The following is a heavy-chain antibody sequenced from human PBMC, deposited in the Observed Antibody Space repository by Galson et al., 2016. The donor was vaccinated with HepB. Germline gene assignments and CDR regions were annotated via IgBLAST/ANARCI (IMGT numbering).Heavy chain of an antibody. J-gene: IGHJ6*02. D-gene: IGHD3-10*01. Sequence: SLRLSCAASGFTFRTYGMHWVRQAPGKGLEWVAVIWYDGSNEYYADSVKGRFTISRDNSKNTLYLQMNSLRVEDTAVYYCARDLLGGSGSNARGYYYYWYCMDVWGQGTTVTVSS. V-gene: IGHV3-33*01. CDR2: IWYDGSNE. CDR1: GFTFRTYG. CDR3: ARDLLGGSGSNARGYYYYWYCMDV.